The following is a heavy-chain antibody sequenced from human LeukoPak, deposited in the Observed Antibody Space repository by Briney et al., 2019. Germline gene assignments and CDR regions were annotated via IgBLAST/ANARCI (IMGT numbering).Heavy chain of an antibody. CDR3: AKGNQDSSGWADAFDI. D-gene: IGHD6-19*01. Sequence: PGGTLRLSCAASGFTFSSYGMHWVRQAPGKGLEWVAVISYDGSNKYYADSVKGRFTISRDNSKNTLYLQMNSLRAEDTAVYYCAKGNQDSSGWADAFDIWGQGTMVTVSS. CDR1: GFTFSSYG. J-gene: IGHJ3*02. V-gene: IGHV3-30*18. CDR2: ISYDGSNK.